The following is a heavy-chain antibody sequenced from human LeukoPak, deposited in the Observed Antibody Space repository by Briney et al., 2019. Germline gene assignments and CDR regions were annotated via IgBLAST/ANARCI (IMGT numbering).Heavy chain of an antibody. CDR2: ISSSGSTI. V-gene: IGHV3-48*03. D-gene: IGHD3-10*02. Sequence: GSLRLSCAASGFTFSSYEMNCVRQAPGKGLVWVSYISSSGSTIYYADSVKGRFTISRDNAKNSLYLQMNSLRAEDTAVYYCAELGITMIGGVWGKGTTVTISS. CDR3: AELGITMIGGV. CDR1: GFTFSSYE. J-gene: IGHJ6*04.